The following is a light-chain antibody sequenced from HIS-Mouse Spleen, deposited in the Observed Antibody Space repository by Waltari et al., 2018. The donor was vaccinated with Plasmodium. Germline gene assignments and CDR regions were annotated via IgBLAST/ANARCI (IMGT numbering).Light chain of an antibody. CDR1: QSVSSSY. CDR3: QQYGSSPYT. J-gene: IGKJ2*01. CDR2: GAS. Sequence: ELVLTPSPATLSLSPGERATLSCRASQSVSSSYLAWYQQKPGQAPRLLIYGASSRATGIPDRFSGSGSGTDFTLTISRLEPEDFAVYYCQQYGSSPYTFGQGTKLEIK. V-gene: IGKV3-20*01.